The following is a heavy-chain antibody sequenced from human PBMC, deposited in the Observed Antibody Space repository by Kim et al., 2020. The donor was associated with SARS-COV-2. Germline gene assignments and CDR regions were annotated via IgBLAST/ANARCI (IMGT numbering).Heavy chain of an antibody. CDR3: ARVQGRTFFGVVISSSFDY. CDR1: GFTFSDYD. V-gene: IGHV3-11*01. J-gene: IGHJ4*02. CDR2: ISSSGSTI. Sequence: GGSLRLSCAASGFTFSDYDMSWIRQAPGKGLEWVSYISSSGSTIYYADSVKGRFTISRDNAKHSLYLQMNSLRAEDTAVYYCARVQGRTFFGVVISSSFDYWGQGTLVTVSS. D-gene: IGHD3-3*01.